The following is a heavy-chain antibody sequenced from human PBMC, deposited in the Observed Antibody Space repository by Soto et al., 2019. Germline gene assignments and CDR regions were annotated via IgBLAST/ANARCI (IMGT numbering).Heavy chain of an antibody. D-gene: IGHD6-19*01. CDR2: IYYSGST. Sequence: SETLSLTCTVSGGSISSSSYYWGWIRQPPGKGLEWIGSIYYSGSTYYNPSLKSRVTISVDTSKTQFSLKLSSVTAADTAVYYCARRGAVARHDAFDIWGQGTMVTVS. V-gene: IGHV4-39*01. CDR1: GGSISSSSYY. CDR3: ARRGAVARHDAFDI. J-gene: IGHJ3*02.